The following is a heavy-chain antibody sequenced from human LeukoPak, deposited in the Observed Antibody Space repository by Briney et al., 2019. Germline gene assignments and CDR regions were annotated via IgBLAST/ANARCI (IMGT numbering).Heavy chain of an antibody. CDR1: GGSISCYY. V-gene: IGHV4-59*01. D-gene: IGHD2-15*01. CDR2: IYYSGST. CDR3: AREMCSGGSCYSYDAFDI. Sequence: SETLSLTCTVSGGSISCYYWIWIRQPPGKGLEWIGYIYYSGSTNYNPSLKSRVTISVDTSKNQFSLQLSSVTAADTAVYYCAREMCSGGSCYSYDAFDIWGQGTMVTVSS. J-gene: IGHJ3*02.